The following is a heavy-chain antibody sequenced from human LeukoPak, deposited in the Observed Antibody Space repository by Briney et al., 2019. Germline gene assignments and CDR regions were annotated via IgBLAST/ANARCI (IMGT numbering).Heavy chain of an antibody. D-gene: IGHD3-22*01. CDR2: IWYDGSNK. CDR3: ERNRLPDYYDSNYGMDV. J-gene: IGHJ6*02. Sequence: PGRSLRLSCAASGFTFSSYGMHWVRQAPGKGLDWVAVIWYDGSNKYYADSVKGRFTISRDNSKNTLYLQMNSLRAEDTAVYYCERNRLPDYYDSNYGMDVWGQGTTVTVSS. CDR1: GFTFSSYG. V-gene: IGHV3-33*01.